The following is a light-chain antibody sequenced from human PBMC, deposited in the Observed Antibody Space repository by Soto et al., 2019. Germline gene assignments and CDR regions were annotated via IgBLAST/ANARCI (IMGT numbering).Light chain of an antibody. CDR1: SSDVGGYNY. CDR2: DVS. J-gene: IGLJ2*01. CDR3: SSYTSSHTPVV. Sequence: QSALTQPASVSGSPGQSITISCTGTSSDVGGYNYVSWYQQHPGKAPKLMIYDVSNRPSGVSNRFSGSKSGNTASLTISGLHAEDEADYYCSSYTSSHTPVVFGGGTKLTVL. V-gene: IGLV2-14*03.